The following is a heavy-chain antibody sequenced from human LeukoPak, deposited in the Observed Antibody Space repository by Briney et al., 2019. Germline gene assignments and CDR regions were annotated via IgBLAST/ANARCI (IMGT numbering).Heavy chain of an antibody. D-gene: IGHD3-22*01. CDR2: IKQDGSEK. J-gene: IGHJ4*02. V-gene: IGHV3-7*03. CDR1: GFTFSDYW. CDR3: AKDLRYYDSSGSDY. Sequence: GGSLRLSCAASGFTFSDYWMTWVRQAPGKGLEWVANIKQDGSEKFYVDSVKGRFTISRDNSKNTLYLQMNSLRAEDTAVYYCAKDLRYYDSSGSDYWGQGTLVTVSS.